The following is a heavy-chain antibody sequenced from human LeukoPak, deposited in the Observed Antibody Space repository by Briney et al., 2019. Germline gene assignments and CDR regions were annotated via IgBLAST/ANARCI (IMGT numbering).Heavy chain of an antibody. CDR3: AKAGHGDYIDY. D-gene: IGHD4-17*01. CDR2: ISWNSGSI. V-gene: IGHV3-9*03. J-gene: IGHJ4*02. Sequence: GRSLRLSCAASGFTFDDYAMHWVRQAPGKGLKWVSGISWNSGSIGYADSVKGRFTISRDNAKNSLYLQMNSLRAEDMTLYYCAKAGHGDYIDYWGQGTLVTVSS. CDR1: GFTFDDYA.